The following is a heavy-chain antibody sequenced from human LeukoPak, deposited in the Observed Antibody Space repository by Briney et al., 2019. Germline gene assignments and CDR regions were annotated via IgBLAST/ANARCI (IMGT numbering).Heavy chain of an antibody. Sequence: SETLSLTCSVSGGXISSYYWSWIRQPAGKGLEWIGRISTSGSTNYNPSLKSRVTMSVDTSNNQFSLNLTSVTAADTAVYYCSRESGAFSPFGYWGKGTLVTVSS. V-gene: IGHV4-4*07. D-gene: IGHD1-26*01. J-gene: IGHJ4*02. CDR2: ISTSGST. CDR1: GGXISSYY. CDR3: SRESGAFSPFGY.